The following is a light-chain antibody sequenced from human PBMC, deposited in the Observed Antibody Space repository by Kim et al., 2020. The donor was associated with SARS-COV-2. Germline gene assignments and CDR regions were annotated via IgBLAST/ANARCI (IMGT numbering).Light chain of an antibody. CDR3: QQYDNSRLT. V-gene: IGKV1-33*01. Sequence: IQMTQSPSSLSASIGDRVTITCQSSQDIKFFLAGYQQTPGKAPKLLIYDASTLQTGVPSRFSGSRSGTDFTLTISSLQREDIGTYYCQQYDNSRLTFGQGTKVDIK. CDR2: DAS. J-gene: IGKJ1*01. CDR1: QDIKFF.